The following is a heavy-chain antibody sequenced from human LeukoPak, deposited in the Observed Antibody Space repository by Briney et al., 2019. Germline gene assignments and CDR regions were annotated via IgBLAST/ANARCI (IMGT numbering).Heavy chain of an antibody. V-gene: IGHV4-30-4*01. CDR3: ASTSKYIGSGRDDSFDI. D-gene: IGHD3-10*01. CDR1: GDSISTGGYY. J-gene: IGHJ3*02. Sequence: PSETLSLTCTVSGDSISTGGYYWSWIRQPPGKGLEWIGYISYSGGTYYNPSLKSRVTISLDTSKSQLSLKVNSVTAADTAVYYCASTSKYIGSGRDDSFDIWGQGTTVTVSS. CDR2: ISYSGGT.